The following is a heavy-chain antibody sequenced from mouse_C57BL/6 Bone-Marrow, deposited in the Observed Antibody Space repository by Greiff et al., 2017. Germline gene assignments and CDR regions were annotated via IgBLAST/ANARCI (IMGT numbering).Heavy chain of an antibody. V-gene: IGHV1-55*01. D-gene: IGHD2-12*01. CDR3: ARYERAY. CDR1: GYTFTSYW. J-gene: IGHJ3*01. Sequence: QVQLQQSGAELVKPGASVKMSCKASGYTFTSYWITWVKQRPGQGLEWIGDIYPGSGSTNYNEKFKSKARLTVDTSASTAYMQLSSLTSEDSAVYYCARYERAYWGQGTLVTVSA. CDR2: IYPGSGST.